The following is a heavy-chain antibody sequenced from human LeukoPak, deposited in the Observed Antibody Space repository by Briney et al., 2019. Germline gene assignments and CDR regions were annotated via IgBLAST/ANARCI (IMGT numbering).Heavy chain of an antibody. CDR1: GFTFSSYA. J-gene: IGHJ4*02. Sequence: GGSLRLSCAASGFTFSSYAMSWVRQAPGKGLEWVSAISGSGGSTYYVDSVKGRFTISRDNSKNTLYLQMNSLRAEDTAVYYCAKVGSRSNKRPYYFDYWGQGTLVTVSS. CDR2: ISGSGGST. V-gene: IGHV3-23*01. D-gene: IGHD6-25*01. CDR3: AKVGSRSNKRPYYFDY.